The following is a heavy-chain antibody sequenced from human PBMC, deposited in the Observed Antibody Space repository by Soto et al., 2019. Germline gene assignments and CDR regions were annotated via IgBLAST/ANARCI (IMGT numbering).Heavy chain of an antibody. V-gene: IGHV4-59*12. J-gene: IGHJ4*02. CDR3: ATLPPRIVVVLLPIPS. Sequence: PSETLSLTWTVSGGSISSYDGGWIRQPPGKGLEWIGYVYYSGSTNYNPSLKNRVTISVDKSNNQFSLNLKSVTAADTAVYYCATLPPRIVVVLLPIPSWGQGPLVTVS. CDR1: GGSISSYD. D-gene: IGHD2-15*01. CDR2: VYYSGST.